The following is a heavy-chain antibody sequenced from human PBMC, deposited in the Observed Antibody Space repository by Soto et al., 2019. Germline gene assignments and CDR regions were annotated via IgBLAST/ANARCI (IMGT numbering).Heavy chain of an antibody. D-gene: IGHD3-3*01. CDR2: IGSSSTYI. CDR1: GFSFSDYS. J-gene: IGHJ1*01. Sequence: EVQLVESGGGLVKPGGSLRLSCAASGFSFSDYSMNWVRQAPGKGLEWVSSIGSSSTYIYYAHSVKGRFTISRDNAKNSLYLQMNSLRAEDTAVYYCAWAFTSIAIFGVDWDSWGQGTLVTVSS. CDR3: AWAFTSIAIFGVDWDS. V-gene: IGHV3-21*01.